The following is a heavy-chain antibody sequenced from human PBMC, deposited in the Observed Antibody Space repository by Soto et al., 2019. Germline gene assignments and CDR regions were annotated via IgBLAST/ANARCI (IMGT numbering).Heavy chain of an antibody. D-gene: IGHD4-17*01. CDR2: INQDGSER. J-gene: IGHJ4*02. Sequence: VGSLRLSCAGSVLTFRNDWLSCVRHSPGKWLEWVANINQDGSERYYVDSVRGRFTISRDNVENSLYLQLNSLRPEDTAVYYCAVYGYGVSAAPYWGQATLVNVS. CDR3: AVYGYGVSAAPY. V-gene: IGHV3-7*03. CDR1: VLTFRNDW.